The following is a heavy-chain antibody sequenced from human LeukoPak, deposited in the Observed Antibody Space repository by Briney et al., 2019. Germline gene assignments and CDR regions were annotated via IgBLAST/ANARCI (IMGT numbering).Heavy chain of an antibody. D-gene: IGHD5-18*01. CDR3: ARDRGYSYGYSDYMDV. CDR1: GFTFSSYS. Sequence: GGSLRLSCAASGFTFSSYSMNWVRQAPGKGLEWVSYISSSSSTIYYADSVKGRFTISRDNAKNSLYLQMNSLRAEDTAVYYCARDRGYSYGYSDYMDVWGKGTTVTVSS. CDR2: ISSSSSTI. V-gene: IGHV3-48*01. J-gene: IGHJ6*03.